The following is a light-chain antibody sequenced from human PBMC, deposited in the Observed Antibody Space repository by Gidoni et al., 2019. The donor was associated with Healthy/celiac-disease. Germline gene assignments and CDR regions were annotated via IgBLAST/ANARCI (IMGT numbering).Light chain of an antibody. CDR1: SSNIGAGYD. V-gene: IGLV1-40*01. J-gene: IGLJ2*01. Sequence: QPVLTHPPSVSGPPGQRVTISCTGSSSNIGAGYDVHWYQQLPGTAPKLLIYGNSNRPSGVPDRFSGSKSGTSASLAITGLQAEDEADYYCQSYDSSLSGVVFGGGTKLTVL. CDR3: QSYDSSLSGVV. CDR2: GNS.